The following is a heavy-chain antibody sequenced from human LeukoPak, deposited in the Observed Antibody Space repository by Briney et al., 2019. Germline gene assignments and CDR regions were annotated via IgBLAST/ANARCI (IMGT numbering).Heavy chain of an antibody. D-gene: IGHD3-3*01. CDR1: GFTFSSYA. CDR2: ITGSGDST. V-gene: IGHV3-23*01. CDR3: AKTGDGVRFLEWLTDY. Sequence: GGSLRLSCAASGFTFSSYAMNWVRQAPGKGLEWVSAITGSGDSTYYADSVKGRFTISRGNSKNTLYLQMDSLRAEDTAVYYCAKTGDGVRFLEWLTDYWGQGTLVTVSS. J-gene: IGHJ4*02.